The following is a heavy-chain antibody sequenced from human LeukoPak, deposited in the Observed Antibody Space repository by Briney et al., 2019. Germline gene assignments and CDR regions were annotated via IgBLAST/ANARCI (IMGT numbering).Heavy chain of an antibody. V-gene: IGHV4-4*09. CDR1: GGSISSYY. CDR3: ATWPAYYSPYLEN. Sequence: SETLSLTCTVSGGSISSYYWSWIRQPPGKGLEWIGYIYTSGSTNYNPSLKSRVTISVDTSKNQFSLKLSSVTAADTAVYYCATWPAYYSPYLENWGQGTLVTVSS. J-gene: IGHJ4*02. D-gene: IGHD3-22*01. CDR2: IYTSGST.